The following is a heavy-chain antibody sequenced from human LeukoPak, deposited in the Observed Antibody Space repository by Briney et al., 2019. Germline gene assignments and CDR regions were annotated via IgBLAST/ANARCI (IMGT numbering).Heavy chain of an antibody. V-gene: IGHV4-4*07. CDR1: GGPISSYY. J-gene: IGHJ4*02. Sequence: PSETLSLTCTVSGGPISSYYWSWIQQPAGKGLEWIGRIYTSGSTNYNPSLKSRVTISVIKSKNQFSLKLSSVTAADTAVYYCAQAQYSGYDGGAFDYWGQGTLVNLSS. CDR2: IYTSGST. D-gene: IGHD5-12*01. CDR3: AQAQYSGYDGGAFDY.